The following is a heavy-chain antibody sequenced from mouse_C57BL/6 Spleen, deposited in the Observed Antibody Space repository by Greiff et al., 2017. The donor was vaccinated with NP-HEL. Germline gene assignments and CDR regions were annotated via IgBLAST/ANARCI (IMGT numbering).Heavy chain of an antibody. CDR1: GYTFTSYW. CDR2: IHPNSGST. J-gene: IGHJ1*03. D-gene: IGHD4-1*01. CDR3: ARRGGTGTAYWYFDV. Sequence: QVQLQQSGAELVKPGASVKLSCKASGYTFTSYWMHWVKQRPGQGLEWIGMIHPNSGSTNYNEKFKSKATLTVDKSSSTAYMQLSSLTSEDSAVYYCARRGGTGTAYWYFDVWGTGTTVTVSS. V-gene: IGHV1-64*01.